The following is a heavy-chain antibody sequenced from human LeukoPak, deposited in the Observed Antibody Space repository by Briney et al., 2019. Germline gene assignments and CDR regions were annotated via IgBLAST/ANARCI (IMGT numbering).Heavy chain of an antibody. V-gene: IGHV4-30-4*08. CDR2: IYYSGST. CDR1: GGSISSGDYY. CDR3: ARGPGRGYSYGRWLDP. D-gene: IGHD5-18*01. J-gene: IGHJ5*02. Sequence: SETLSLTCTVSGGSISSGDYYWSWIRQPPGKGLEWIEYIYYSGSTYYNPSLKSRVTISVDTSKNQFSLKLSSVTAADTAVYYCARGPGRGYSYGRWLDPWGQGTLVTVSS.